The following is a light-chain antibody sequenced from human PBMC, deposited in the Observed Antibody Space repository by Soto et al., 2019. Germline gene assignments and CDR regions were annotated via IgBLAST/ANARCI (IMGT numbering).Light chain of an antibody. V-gene: IGKV3D-15*01. CDR1: ENIYTN. Sequence: EIVMTQSPATLSVSPGERATLSCRASENIYTNLAWYQQKPGQAPRLLFYGASSRATGIPDRFSGSGSGTEFTLTISSLQSEDFAVYFCQQHNSWPPVFGQGTKVDIK. CDR3: QQHNSWPPV. J-gene: IGKJ1*01. CDR2: GAS.